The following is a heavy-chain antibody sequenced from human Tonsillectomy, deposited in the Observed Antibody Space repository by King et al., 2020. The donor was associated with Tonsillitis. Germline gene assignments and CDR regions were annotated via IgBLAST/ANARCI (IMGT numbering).Heavy chain of an antibody. CDR1: GGSFSGYY. V-gene: IGHV4-34*01. CDR2: INHSGST. D-gene: IGHD2-2*01. J-gene: IGHJ6*02. CDR3: ARDQCTSCYVKNSGGRKGANYYYYGMDV. Sequence: VQLQQWGAGLLKPSETLSLTCAVYGGSFSGYYWSWIRQPPGKGLEWIGEINHSGSTNYNPSLKSRVTVSVDTSKNQFSLKLSSVTAADTAVYYCARDQCTSCYVKNSGGRKGANYYYYGMDVWGQGTTVTVSS.